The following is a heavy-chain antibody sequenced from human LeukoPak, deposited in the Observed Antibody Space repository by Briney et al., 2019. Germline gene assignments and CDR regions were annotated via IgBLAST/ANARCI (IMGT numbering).Heavy chain of an antibody. V-gene: IGHV4-4*09. CDR3: ARDEGCSGGSCYPNNWFDP. CDR2: IYTSGST. Sequence: SETLSLTCTVSGGSISSYYWSWIRQPPGKGLEWIGYIYTSGSTNYNPSLKSRVTISVDTSKNQFSLKLSSVTAADTAVYYCARDEGCSGGSCYPNNWFDPWGQGTLVTVSS. D-gene: IGHD2-15*01. J-gene: IGHJ5*02. CDR1: GGSISSYY.